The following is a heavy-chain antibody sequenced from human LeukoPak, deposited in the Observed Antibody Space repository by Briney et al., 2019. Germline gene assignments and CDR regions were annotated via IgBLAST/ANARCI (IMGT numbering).Heavy chain of an antibody. CDR2: ISSSSSTI. J-gene: IGHJ4*02. D-gene: IGHD2-2*02. CDR3: ARDHWDIVVVPAAIRFDY. Sequence: GGSLRLSCAASGFTFSSYSMNWVRQAPGKGLEWVSYISSSSSTIYYADSVKGRFTISRDNAKNSLYLQMNSQRAEDTAVYYYARDHWDIVVVPAAIRFDYWGQGTLVTVSS. CDR1: GFTFSSYS. V-gene: IGHV3-48*04.